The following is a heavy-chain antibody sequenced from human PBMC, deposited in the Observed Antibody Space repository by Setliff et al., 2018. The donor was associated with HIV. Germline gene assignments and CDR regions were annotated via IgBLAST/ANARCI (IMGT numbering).Heavy chain of an antibody. CDR2: ICNTGSI. V-gene: IGHV4-39*01. CDR3: ARPVVAAIGGFDP. Sequence: SETLSLTCTVSGASISSSHYYWGWIRQPPGKGLEWIGSICNTGSIHYNPSRESRVAISVDTSKNQFSLKLSSVTAADTAVYYCARPVVAAIGGFDPWGQGTLVTVSS. D-gene: IGHD2-15*01. CDR1: GASISSSHYY. J-gene: IGHJ5*02.